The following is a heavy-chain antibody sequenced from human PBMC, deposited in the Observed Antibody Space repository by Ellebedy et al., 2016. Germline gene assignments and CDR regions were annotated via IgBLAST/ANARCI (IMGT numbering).Heavy chain of an antibody. Sequence: SETLSLTXTVSGGSISSSSYYWGWIRQPPGKGLEWIGEINHSGSTNYNPSLKSRVTISVDTSKNQFSLKLSSVTAADTAVYYCARGRGYSGYGNYYYYMDVWGKGTTVTVSS. CDR3: ARGRGYSGYGNYYYYMDV. CDR1: GGSISSSSYY. J-gene: IGHJ6*03. V-gene: IGHV4-39*07. D-gene: IGHD5-12*01. CDR2: INHSGST.